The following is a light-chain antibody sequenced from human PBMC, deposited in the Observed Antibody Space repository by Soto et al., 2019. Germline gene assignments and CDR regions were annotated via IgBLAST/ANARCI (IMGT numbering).Light chain of an antibody. J-gene: IGLJ2*01. Sequence: QSTLTQPASVSGSPGQSITISCAGTSSDVGGYNYVSWYQQHTGKVPQLMIYAVSHRPSGGSNRFSGSKSGNTASLTITGLQDEDEADYYCSSYTSSSTLVFGGGTKVTVL. CDR2: AVS. CDR3: SSYTSSSTLV. CDR1: SSDVGGYNY. V-gene: IGLV2-14*01.